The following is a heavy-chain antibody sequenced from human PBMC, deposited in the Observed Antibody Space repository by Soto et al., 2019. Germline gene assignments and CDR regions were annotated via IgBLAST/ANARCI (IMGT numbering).Heavy chain of an antibody. V-gene: IGHV4-59*08. D-gene: IGHD2-2*01. J-gene: IGHJ5*02. CDR1: GGSISSYY. CDR3: ARTGAGIVVVPAAMGWFDP. CDR2: IYYSGST. Sequence: SETLSLTCTDSGGSISSYYWSWIRQPPGKGLEWIGYIYYSGSTNYNPSLKSRVTISVDTSKNQFSLKLSSVTAADTAVYYCARTGAGIVVVPAAMGWFDPWGQGTLVTVSS.